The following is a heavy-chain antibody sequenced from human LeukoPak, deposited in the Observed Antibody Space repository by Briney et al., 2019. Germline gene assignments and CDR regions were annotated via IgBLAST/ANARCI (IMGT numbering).Heavy chain of an antibody. V-gene: IGHV3-23*01. CDR3: AKAKLPIVVVVAAGFDY. D-gene: IGHD2-15*01. J-gene: IGHJ4*02. CDR1: GFTFNSYA. CDR2: ISGSGGST. Sequence: GGSLRLSCAASGFTFNSYAMSWVRQAPGKGLEWVSAISGSGGSTYYADSVKGRFTISRDNSKNTLYLQMNSLRAEDTAVYYCAKAKLPIVVVVAAGFDYWGQGTLVTVSS.